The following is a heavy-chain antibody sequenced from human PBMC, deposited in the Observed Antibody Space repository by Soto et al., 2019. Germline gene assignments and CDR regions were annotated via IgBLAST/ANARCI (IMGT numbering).Heavy chain of an antibody. CDR2: IYYSGST. D-gene: IGHD4-17*01. V-gene: IGHV4-30-4*01. J-gene: IGHJ3*02. CDR1: GGSISSGDYY. CDR3: ARGYYGGNSPARAFDI. Sequence: SETLSLTCTVSGGSISSGDYYWSWIRQPPGKGLEWIGYIYYSGSTYYNPSLKSRVTISVDTSKNQFSLKLSSVTAADTAVYYCARGYYGGNSPARAFDIWGQGTMVT.